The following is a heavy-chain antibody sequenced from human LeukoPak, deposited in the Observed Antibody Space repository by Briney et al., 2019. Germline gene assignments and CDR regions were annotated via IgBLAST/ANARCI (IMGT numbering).Heavy chain of an antibody. CDR3: ARRVVESAATTERNWFDP. Sequence: PSETLSLTCTVSGGSISSDYWSWIRQPPGKGLEWIGYSYQSGSTNYNPSLKSRVTISADTSKNQFSLKLTSVTAADTAVYYRARRVVESAATTERNWFDPWGQGTLVTVSS. D-gene: IGHD4-11*01. CDR2: SYQSGST. V-gene: IGHV4-59*01. J-gene: IGHJ5*02. CDR1: GGSISSDY.